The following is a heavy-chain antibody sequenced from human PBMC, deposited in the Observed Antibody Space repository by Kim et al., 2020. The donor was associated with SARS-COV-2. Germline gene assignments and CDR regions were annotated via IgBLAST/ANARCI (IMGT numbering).Heavy chain of an antibody. D-gene: IGHD3-3*01. CDR1: GFTFSSYG. J-gene: IGHJ6*03. CDR3: AKGYYDFWSGYYNNYYM. CDR2: ISYDGSNK. V-gene: IGHV3-30*18. Sequence: GGSLRLSCAASGFTFSSYGMHWVRQAPGKGLEWVAVISYDGSNKYYADSVKGRFTISRDNSKNTLYLQMNSLRAEDTAVYYCAKGYYDFWSGYYNNYYM.